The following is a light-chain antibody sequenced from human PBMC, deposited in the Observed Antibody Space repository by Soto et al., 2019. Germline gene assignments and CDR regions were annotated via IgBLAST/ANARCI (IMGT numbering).Light chain of an antibody. CDR1: QDISNY. J-gene: IGKJ5*01. CDR3: QQSDSLPIP. Sequence: DIQMTQSPSSLSASVGDRVTITCRASQDISNYLNWYQQRPGKAPKLLIYDASNLERGVPSRFSGTRSGTHFTFAITSLKPEEVATYFCQQSDSLPIPFGQGTRLEI. CDR2: DAS. V-gene: IGKV1-33*01.